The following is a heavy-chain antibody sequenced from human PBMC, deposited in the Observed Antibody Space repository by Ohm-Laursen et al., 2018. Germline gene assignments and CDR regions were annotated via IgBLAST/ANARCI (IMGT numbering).Heavy chain of an antibody. Sequence: SLRLSCAASGFTFSAHYMSWVRQAPGQGLEWIAYITKTGRTIYYADSVRGRFTISRDNTANSMFLQMNSLRVEDTAVYYCAKVYGGNTRFDYWGQGTQVTVSS. D-gene: IGHD4-23*01. CDR2: ITKTGRTI. V-gene: IGHV3-11*01. CDR3: AKVYGGNTRFDY. J-gene: IGHJ4*02. CDR1: GFTFSAHY.